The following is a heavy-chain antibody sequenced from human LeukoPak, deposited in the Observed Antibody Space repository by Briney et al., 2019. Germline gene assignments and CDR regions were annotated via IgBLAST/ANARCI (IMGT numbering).Heavy chain of an antibody. J-gene: IGHJ3*02. Sequence: SQTLSLTCAVYGGSFSGYYWSWIRQPPGKGLEWIGEINHSGSTNYNPSLKSRVTISVDTSKNQFSLKLSSVTAADTAVYYCARGPGWGRPRFDALDIWGQGTMVTVSS. CDR2: INHSGST. V-gene: IGHV4-34*01. D-gene: IGHD7-27*01. CDR3: ARGPGWGRPRFDALDI. CDR1: GGSFSGYY.